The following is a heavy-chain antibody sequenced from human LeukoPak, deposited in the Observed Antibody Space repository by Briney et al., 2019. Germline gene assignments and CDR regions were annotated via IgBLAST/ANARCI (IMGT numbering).Heavy chain of an antibody. Sequence: GGSLRLSCAASGFTFSSYAMSWVRQAPGKGLEWVSAISGSGGSTYYADSVKGRFTISRDNSKNTLYLQVNSLRAEDTAVYYCAKWIHIVVVTAIPGAFDIWGQGTMVTVSS. CDR3: AKWIHIVVVTAIPGAFDI. CDR2: ISGSGGST. J-gene: IGHJ3*02. D-gene: IGHD2-21*02. V-gene: IGHV3-23*01. CDR1: GFTFSSYA.